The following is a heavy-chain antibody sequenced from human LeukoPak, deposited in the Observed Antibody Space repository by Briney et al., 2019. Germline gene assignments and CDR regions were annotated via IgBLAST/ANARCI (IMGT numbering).Heavy chain of an antibody. D-gene: IGHD6-19*01. CDR2: IYYSGST. J-gene: IGHJ4*02. CDR3: ARVVSGWTYELDY. CDR1: GGSISSSSYY. Sequence: SETLSLTCTVSGGSISSSSYYWGWVRQPPGKGLERIGSIYYSGSTYYNPSLKSRVTISVDKSKNQFSLKLSSVTAADTAVYYCARVVSGWTYELDYWGQGTLVTVSS. V-gene: IGHV4-39*07.